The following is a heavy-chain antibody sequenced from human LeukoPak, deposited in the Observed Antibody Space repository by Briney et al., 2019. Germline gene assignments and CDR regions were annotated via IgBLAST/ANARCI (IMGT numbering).Heavy chain of an antibody. CDR1: GGTFSSYA. Sequence: SVKVSCKASGGTFSSYAISWVRQAPGQGLEWMGRIIPIFGTANYAQKFQGRVTITTDESTSTAYMELSSLRSEDTAVCYCARDRQLPLYKGFDPWGQGTLVTVSS. CDR2: IIPIFGTA. D-gene: IGHD2-2*01. V-gene: IGHV1-69*05. J-gene: IGHJ5*02. CDR3: ARDRQLPLYKGFDP.